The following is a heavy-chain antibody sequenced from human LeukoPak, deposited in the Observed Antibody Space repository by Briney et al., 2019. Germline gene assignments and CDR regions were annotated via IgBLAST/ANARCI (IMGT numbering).Heavy chain of an antibody. Sequence: GGSLRLSCAASGFTFSSYGMHWVRQAPGKGLEWLAVISYDGSNKYYADSVKGRFTISRDNSKNTLYLQMNSLRSDDTAVYYCARGAHIVGAYYGGFDYWGQGTLVTVSS. CDR3: ARGAHIVGAYYGGFDY. CDR2: ISYDGSNK. V-gene: IGHV3-30*03. CDR1: GFTFSSYG. J-gene: IGHJ4*02. D-gene: IGHD1-26*01.